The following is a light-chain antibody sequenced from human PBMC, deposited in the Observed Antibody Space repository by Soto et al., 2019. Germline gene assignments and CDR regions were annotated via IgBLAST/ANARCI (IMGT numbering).Light chain of an antibody. V-gene: IGLV2-14*03. Sequence: QSALTQPASVSGSPGQSITISCTGTSSDIGAYNFVSWYQQHPGNPPKLMLYDVYIRPSGVSNRFSGYKSGNTAAMTISGLQAEDEADYYCTSCTTSTTMIFGGGTKLTVL. CDR2: DVY. J-gene: IGLJ2*01. CDR3: TSCTTSTTMI. CDR1: SSDIGAYNF.